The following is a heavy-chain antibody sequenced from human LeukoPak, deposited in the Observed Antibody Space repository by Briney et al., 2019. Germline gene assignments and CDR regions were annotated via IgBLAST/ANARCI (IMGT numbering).Heavy chain of an antibody. CDR1: GFTFSSYA. J-gene: IGHJ4*02. V-gene: IGHV3-23*01. CDR2: ISGSGSST. Sequence: PGGSLRLSCAASGFTFSSYAMSWVRQAPGKGLERVSPISGSGSSTYYADSVKGRYTSSRDNSKNTLYLQMNSLRAEDTAVYYCAKGVAVASPYYFDYWGQGTLVTVSS. CDR3: AKGVAVASPYYFDY. D-gene: IGHD6-19*01.